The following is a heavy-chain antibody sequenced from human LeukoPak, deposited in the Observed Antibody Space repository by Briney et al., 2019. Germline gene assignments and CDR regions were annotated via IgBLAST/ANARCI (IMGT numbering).Heavy chain of an antibody. Sequence: GGSLRLFCAASGFTFSSYAMSWVRQAPGKGLEWVSAISGSGGSTHYADSVKGRFTISRDNSKNTLYLQMNSLRAEDTAVYYCAKDPAAWSFTWFDPWGQGTLVTVSS. V-gene: IGHV3-23*01. CDR2: ISGSGGST. D-gene: IGHD2-15*01. J-gene: IGHJ5*02. CDR1: GFTFSSYA. CDR3: AKDPAAWSFTWFDP.